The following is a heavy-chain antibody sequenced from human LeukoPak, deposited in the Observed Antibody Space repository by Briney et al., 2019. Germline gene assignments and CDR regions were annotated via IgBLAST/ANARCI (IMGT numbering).Heavy chain of an antibody. CDR1: GFTFSTYP. V-gene: IGHV3-48*01. J-gene: IGHJ6*03. Sequence: GGSLRPSCAASGFTFSTYPMNWVRQAPGKGLEWVSYVSSSSSTIYYADSVKGRFAISRDNAKNSLYLQMNSLRAEDTAVYYCARASCSSASCYPTYYYYMDVWGKGTTVTVSS. CDR2: VSSSSSTI. D-gene: IGHD2-2*01. CDR3: ARASCSSASCYPTYYYYMDV.